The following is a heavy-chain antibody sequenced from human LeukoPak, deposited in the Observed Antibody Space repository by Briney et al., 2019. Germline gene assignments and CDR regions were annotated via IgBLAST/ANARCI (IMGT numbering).Heavy chain of an antibody. V-gene: IGHV4-34*01. D-gene: IGHD6-6*01. Sequence: SETLSLTCAVYGGSFSGYYWSWIRQPPGKGLEWIGEINHSGSTNYNPSLKSRVTISVDTSKNQFSLKLSSVTAADTAVYYCAREEYSSTLGAFDIWGQGTMVTVSS. CDR1: GGSFSGYY. CDR3: AREEYSSTLGAFDI. CDR2: INHSGST. J-gene: IGHJ3*02.